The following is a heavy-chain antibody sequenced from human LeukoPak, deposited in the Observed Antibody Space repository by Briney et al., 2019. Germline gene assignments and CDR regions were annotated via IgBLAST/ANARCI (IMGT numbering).Heavy chain of an antibody. CDR3: AKGFRLNDFSFES. Sequence: GGSLRLSWVASGFTLKAYAMHWVRQAPGKGLEWVAFIMYDGSSKSIGDSVKGRFSISRDSPSNTLYLEMNSLRVEDAAVYYCAKGFRLNDFSFESWGQGTLVTVSS. V-gene: IGHV3-30*02. D-gene: IGHD2-21*02. CDR1: GFTLKAYA. CDR2: IMYDGSSK. J-gene: IGHJ4*02.